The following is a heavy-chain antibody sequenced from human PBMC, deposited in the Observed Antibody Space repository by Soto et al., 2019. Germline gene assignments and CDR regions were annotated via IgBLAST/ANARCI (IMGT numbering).Heavy chain of an antibody. CDR1: GGSFSGYY. CDR3: ARGRVFPSTVTQLFDL. J-gene: IGHJ2*01. CDR2: INHSGST. V-gene: IGHV4-34*01. D-gene: IGHD4-17*01. Sequence: SETLSLTCAVYGGSFSGYYWSWIRQPPGKGLEWIGEINHSGSTNYNPSLKSRVTISVDTSKNQFSLKLSSVTAADTAVYYCARGRVFPSTVTQLFDLWGRGTLVTVSS.